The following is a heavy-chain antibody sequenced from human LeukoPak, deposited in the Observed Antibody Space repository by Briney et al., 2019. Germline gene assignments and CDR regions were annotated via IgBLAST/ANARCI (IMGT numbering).Heavy chain of an antibody. Sequence: NPSETLSLTCTVSGGSISSYYWSWIRQPAGKGLEWIGRIYTSGSTNYNPSLKSRVTMSVDTSKNQFSLKLSSVTAADTAVYYCARDLRYCSSTSCSNYYYYYGMDVWGQGTTVTVSS. V-gene: IGHV4-4*07. CDR1: GGSISSYY. CDR3: ARDLRYCSSTSCSNYYYYYGMDV. J-gene: IGHJ6*02. D-gene: IGHD2-2*01. CDR2: IYTSGST.